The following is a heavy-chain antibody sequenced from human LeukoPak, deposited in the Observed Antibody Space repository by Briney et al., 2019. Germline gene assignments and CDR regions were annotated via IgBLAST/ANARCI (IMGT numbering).Heavy chain of an antibody. D-gene: IGHD6-6*01. CDR3: ARLQYMGAVQSGPPDAFDI. CDR2: INHSGRT. J-gene: IGHJ3*02. Sequence: SETLSLTCAVYGGSFSGYYWSWIRQPPGKGGEGMGEINHSGRTNYNPSLKIRFPISVHPSKPQFSLKLRSVTAADTAVYYCARLQYMGAVQSGPPDAFDIWGQGTIVTVSS. V-gene: IGHV4-34*01. CDR1: GGSFSGYY.